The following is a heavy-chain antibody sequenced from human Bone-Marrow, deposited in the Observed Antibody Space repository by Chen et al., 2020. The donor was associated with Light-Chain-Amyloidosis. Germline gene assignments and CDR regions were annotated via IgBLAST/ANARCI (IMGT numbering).Heavy chain of an antibody. V-gene: IGHV3-23*04. CDR2: IGGSGGST. CDR1: GFTFDDYG. CDR3: AKDPKQQLTSWFDP. D-gene: IGHD6-13*01. Sequence: EVQLVESGGGVVRPGGSLRLSCAASGFTFDDYGMSWVRQAPGKGLEWVSAIGGSGGSTYYADSVKGRFTISRDNSKNTLYLQMNSLRAEDTAVYYCAKDPKQQLTSWFDPWGQGTLVTVSS. J-gene: IGHJ5*02.